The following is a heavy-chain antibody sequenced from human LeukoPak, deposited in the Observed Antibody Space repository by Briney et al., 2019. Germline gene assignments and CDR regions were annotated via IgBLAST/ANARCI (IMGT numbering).Heavy chain of an antibody. J-gene: IGHJ4*02. CDR2: INPSGGST. V-gene: IGHV1-46*01. Sequence: ASAWVSCKASGYTFIRYYMHWVRQAPGQGLEWMGIINPSGGSTSYAQKFQGRVTMTRDTSTSTVYMELSRLRSEDTAVYYCARGGYGDRIDYWGQGTLVTVSS. D-gene: IGHD4-17*01. CDR1: GYTFIRYY. CDR3: ARGGYGDRIDY.